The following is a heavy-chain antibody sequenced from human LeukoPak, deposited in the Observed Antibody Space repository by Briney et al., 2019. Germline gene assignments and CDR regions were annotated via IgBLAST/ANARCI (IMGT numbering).Heavy chain of an antibody. J-gene: IGHJ4*02. V-gene: IGHV3-21*01. CDR3: AGNYYDSSGYYFFDY. Sequence: GGSLRLSCAASGFTFSSYSMNWVRQAPGKGLEWVSSISSSSSYIYYADSVKGRFTISRDNVKNSLYLQMNSLRAEDTAVYYCAGNYYDSSGYYFFDYWGQGTLVTVSS. CDR2: ISSSSSYI. D-gene: IGHD3-22*01. CDR1: GFTFSSYS.